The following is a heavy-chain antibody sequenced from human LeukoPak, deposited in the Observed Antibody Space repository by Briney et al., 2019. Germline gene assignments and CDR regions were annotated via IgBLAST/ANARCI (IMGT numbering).Heavy chain of an antibody. CDR3: ARGGYSGYDRDAFDI. Sequence: PGGSLRLSCAASGFTVSSSYMSWVCQAPGKGLEWVSVIYSDDSTYYADSVKGRFTISRHNSKNTLYLQMNSLRAEDTAVYYCARGGYSGYDRDAFDIWGQGTMVTVSS. V-gene: IGHV3-53*04. CDR1: GFTVSSSY. J-gene: IGHJ3*02. D-gene: IGHD5-12*01. CDR2: IYSDDST.